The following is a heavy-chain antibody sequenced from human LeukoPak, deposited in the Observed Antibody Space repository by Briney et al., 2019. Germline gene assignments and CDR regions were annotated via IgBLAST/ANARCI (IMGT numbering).Heavy chain of an antibody. D-gene: IGHD6-13*01. J-gene: IGHJ4*02. CDR2: ISYDGSNK. CDR1: GFTFSSYG. Sequence: PGGSLRLSCAASGFTFSSYGMHWVRQAPGKGLEWVAVISYDGSNKYYADSVKGRFTISRDNSKNTLYLQMNSLRAEDTAVYYCAKDAGALFQRLVLDYWGQGTLVTVSS. CDR3: AKDAGALFQRLVLDY. V-gene: IGHV3-30*18.